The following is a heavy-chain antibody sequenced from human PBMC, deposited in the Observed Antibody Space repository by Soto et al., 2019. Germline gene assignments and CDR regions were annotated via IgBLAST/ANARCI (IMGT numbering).Heavy chain of an antibody. Sequence: QLHLQESGSGLVRPSQTLSLTCVVSGGSISSGGYSWNWIRQPPGKGLEWIGYIYHSGSTLYNPSLKSRVTISVDKSKNQFSLKLTSVTAADTAVYYCARDQREGNWFDPWGQGTLVTVSS. CDR2: IYHSGST. J-gene: IGHJ5*02. CDR1: GGSISSGGYS. V-gene: IGHV4-30-2*01. CDR3: ARDQREGNWFDP.